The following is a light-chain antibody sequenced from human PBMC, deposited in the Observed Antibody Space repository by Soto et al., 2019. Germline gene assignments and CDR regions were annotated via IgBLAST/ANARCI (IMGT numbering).Light chain of an antibody. CDR3: QQAASLPMT. CDR2: TAS. Sequence: DIQMTQSRSSVSASVGDRVSITCRASQGVSTWLAWYQQKQGKAPTLLIYTASSLQSGVPSRFRGSGSGTDLTLTIHGLQPEDFATYYCQQAASLPMTFGNGTRL. CDR1: QGVSTW. V-gene: IGKV1-12*01. J-gene: IGKJ5*01.